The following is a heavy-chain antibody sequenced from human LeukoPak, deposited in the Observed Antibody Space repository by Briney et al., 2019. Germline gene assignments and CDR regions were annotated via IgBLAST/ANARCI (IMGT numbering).Heavy chain of an antibody. Sequence: SETLSLTCTVSGGSISSYYWSWIRQPPGKGLEWIGYIYYSGSTNYNPSLKSRVTISVDTSKNQFSLKLSSVTAADTAVYYCARSRVSWDCSSTSCPYFFDYWGQGTLVTVSS. CDR3: ARSRVSWDCSSTSCPYFFDY. J-gene: IGHJ4*02. D-gene: IGHD2-2*01. V-gene: IGHV4-59*01. CDR2: IYYSGST. CDR1: GGSISSYY.